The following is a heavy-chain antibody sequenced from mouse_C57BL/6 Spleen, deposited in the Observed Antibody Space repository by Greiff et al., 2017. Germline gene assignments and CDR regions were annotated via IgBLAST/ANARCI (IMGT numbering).Heavy chain of an antibody. CDR2: IYPGSGST. Sequence: QVKLQQPGAELVKPGASVKMSCKASGYTFTSYWITWVKQRPGQGLEWIGDIYPGSGSTHYNEKFKSKATLTVDTSSSTAYMQLISLTSEDSSVYYCARAFDGYYDVDYWGQGTTLTVSA. CDR1: GYTFTSYW. D-gene: IGHD2-3*01. J-gene: IGHJ2*01. CDR3: ARAFDGYYDVDY. V-gene: IGHV1-55*01.